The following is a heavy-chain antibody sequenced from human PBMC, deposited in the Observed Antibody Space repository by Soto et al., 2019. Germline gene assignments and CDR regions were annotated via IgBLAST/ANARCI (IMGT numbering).Heavy chain of an antibody. Sequence: GGSLRLSCAASGFTFSSYAMSWVRQAPGKGLEWVSAISGSGGSTYYADSVKGRFTISRDNSKNTLYLQMNSLRAEDTAVYYCAKDQVGSSGWDPPYYYYYGMDVWGRDPTVTVCS. CDR1: GFTFSSYA. D-gene: IGHD6-19*01. CDR2: ISGSGGST. J-gene: IGHJ6*02. V-gene: IGHV3-23*01. CDR3: AKDQVGSSGWDPPYYYYYGMDV.